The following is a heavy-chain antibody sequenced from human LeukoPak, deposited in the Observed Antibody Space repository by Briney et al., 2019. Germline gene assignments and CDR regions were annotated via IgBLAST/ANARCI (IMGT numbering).Heavy chain of an antibody. D-gene: IGHD1-1*01. V-gene: IGHV3-30*18. CDR1: GFTFSNYY. CDR2: ISDDGNRK. CDR3: VKDLSGYWTFDY. J-gene: IGHJ4*02. Sequence: QAGGSLRLSCAASGFTFSNYYMHWGRQAPGKGLEWVAVISDDGNRKYYADSVQGRFTISSDNSKNTLYLQMNSLRAEDTAVYFCVKDLSGYWTFDYWGQGTLVTVSS.